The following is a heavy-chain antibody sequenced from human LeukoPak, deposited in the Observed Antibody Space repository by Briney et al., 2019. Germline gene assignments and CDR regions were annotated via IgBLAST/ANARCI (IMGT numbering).Heavy chain of an antibody. D-gene: IGHD6-19*01. J-gene: IGHJ4*02. CDR3: AKVRGTYSSGYFFDY. V-gene: IGHV3-9*01. Sequence: GGSLRLSCAASGFTFDNYVVHWVRQAPGKGLEWLSIISWNSGYIGYADSVKGRFTISRDNAKKSLDLQMNSLRAEDTAFYYCAKVRGTYSSGYFFDYWGQGTLVTVSS. CDR2: ISWNSGYI. CDR1: GFTFDNYV.